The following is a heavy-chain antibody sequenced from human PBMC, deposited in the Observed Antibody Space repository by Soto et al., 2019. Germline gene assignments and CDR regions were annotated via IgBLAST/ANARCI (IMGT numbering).Heavy chain of an antibody. D-gene: IGHD6-13*01. Sequence: ASVKVSCKASGYTFTSYGISWVRQAPGQGLEWMGWISAYNGNTNYAQKLQGRVTMTTDTSTSTAYMELRSLRSDDTAVYYCARDLSSSWGSEYFDYWGLGTLVTVSS. CDR3: ARDLSSSWGSEYFDY. J-gene: IGHJ4*02. V-gene: IGHV1-18*01. CDR1: GYTFTSYG. CDR2: ISAYNGNT.